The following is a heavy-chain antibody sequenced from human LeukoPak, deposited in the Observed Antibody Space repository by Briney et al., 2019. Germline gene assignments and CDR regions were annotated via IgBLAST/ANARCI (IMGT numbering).Heavy chain of an antibody. CDR2: IYYTGSI. Sequence: SETLSLTCTVSGGSISSSSYYWGWIRQPPGKGLDWIGIIYYTGSIYYNPSLKSRVTISVDASRNQFSLKLTSVTAADTAVYYCARDYGDYRFPFWGQGTLVTVSS. J-gene: IGHJ4*02. V-gene: IGHV4-39*02. D-gene: IGHD4-17*01. CDR1: GGSISSSSYY. CDR3: ARDYGDYRFPF.